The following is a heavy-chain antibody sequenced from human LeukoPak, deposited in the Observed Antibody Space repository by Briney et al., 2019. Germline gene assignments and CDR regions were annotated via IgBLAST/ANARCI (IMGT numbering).Heavy chain of an antibody. CDR3: ARDLPGYSYGTDY. J-gene: IGHJ4*02. CDR2: IRYDGSNK. Sequence: GGSLRLSCAASGFTFSSYGMHWVRQAPGKGLEWVAFIRYDGSNKYYADSVKGRFTISRDNSKNTLYLQMNSLRAEDTAVYYCARDLPGYSYGTDYWGQGTLVTVSS. CDR1: GFTFSSYG. D-gene: IGHD5-18*01. V-gene: IGHV3-30*02.